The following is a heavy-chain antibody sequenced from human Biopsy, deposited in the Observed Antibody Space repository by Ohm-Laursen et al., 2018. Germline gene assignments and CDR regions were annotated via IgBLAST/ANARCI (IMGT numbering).Heavy chain of an antibody. CDR2: IYNTGST. J-gene: IGHJ3*02. V-gene: IGHV4-4*07. CDR3: ARDLPYYENSGYGAFDM. Sequence: GTLSLTCTVSGGFISTYYWNWIRQPAGKALEWIGRIYNTGSTNYNPSLQSRVTMSVDASKNQFSLKMSSVTAADTAVYYCARDLPYYENSGYGAFDMWGQGTMVTVSS. D-gene: IGHD3-22*01. CDR1: GGFISTYY.